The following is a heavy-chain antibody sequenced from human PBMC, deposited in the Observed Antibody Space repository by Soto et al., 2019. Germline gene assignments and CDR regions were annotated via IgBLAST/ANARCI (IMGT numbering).Heavy chain of an antibody. V-gene: IGHV1-2*02. CDR2: INPYSGGA. J-gene: IGHJ5*02. CDR1: VYTFTGYF. CDR3: ARVIRGAYYNSPLDT. D-gene: IGHD3-10*01. Sequence: SLMVSCKASVYTFTGYFMHLVRQAPGQGLEWMGWINPYSGGADYAQSFQGRVTMTRDTSISTVYMELSRLRFDDTAVYYCARVIRGAYYNSPLDTWGQGTVAPVYS.